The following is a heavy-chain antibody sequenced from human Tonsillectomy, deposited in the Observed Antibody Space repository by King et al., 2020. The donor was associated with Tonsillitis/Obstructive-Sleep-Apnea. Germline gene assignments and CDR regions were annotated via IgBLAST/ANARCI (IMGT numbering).Heavy chain of an antibody. Sequence: QLQESGPGLVKPSETLSLTCTVSGGSISSHYWSWIRQPPGKGLGWIGYIYYTGRIKYHPSLKSRVTISVDTSKKQFSLKLSSVTAADTAVYYCARLEAVGTDIYYFYYMDVWGKGTTVTVSS. V-gene: IGHV4-59*08. CDR2: IYYTGRI. J-gene: IGHJ6*03. CDR3: ARLEAVGTDIYYFYYMDV. D-gene: IGHD6-13*01. CDR1: GGSISSHY.